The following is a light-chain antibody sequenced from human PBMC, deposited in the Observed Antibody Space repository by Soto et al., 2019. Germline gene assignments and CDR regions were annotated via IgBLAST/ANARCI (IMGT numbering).Light chain of an antibody. Sequence: EIVLTQSPGTLSLSPGERATLSCRASQTLGGSYLAWYQQKPGQAPRLLMYATSSRATGIPDRFSGSGSGTDFTLTISRLYHEDFAVYYGQQDANSPLSFGGGAKVEIK. CDR2: ATS. CDR1: QTLGGSY. V-gene: IGKV3-20*01. CDR3: QQDANSPLS. J-gene: IGKJ4*01.